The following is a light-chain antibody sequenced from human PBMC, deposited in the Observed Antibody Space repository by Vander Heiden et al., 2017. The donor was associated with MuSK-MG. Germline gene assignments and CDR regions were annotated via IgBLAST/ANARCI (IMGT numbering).Light chain of an antibody. CDR1: QSSSSN. Sequence: PASLSVCAGERATLSGRASQSSSSNLAWYQQKPGQAPRLLIDGASTRATGIPARFSGSGSGTEFTLTISSLKSEDFAVYYCHQYKNGAHTFGAGTKVEIK. CDR2: GAS. J-gene: IGKJ4*01. V-gene: IGKV3-15*01. CDR3: HQYKNGAHT.